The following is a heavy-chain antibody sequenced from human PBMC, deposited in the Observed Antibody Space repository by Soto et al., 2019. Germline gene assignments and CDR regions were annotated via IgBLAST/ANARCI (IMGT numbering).Heavy chain of an antibody. Sequence: QVQLVESGGGVVQPGRSLRLSCAASGFTFSSYGMHWVRQAPGKGLEWVAVIWYDGSNTNYADSVKGRFTISSDNSTNTLYLQMNSLRAEDTAVYYCARFTSGSHNYDFDHWGQGTLVTVSS. D-gene: IGHD1-26*01. J-gene: IGHJ4*02. CDR2: IWYDGSNT. CDR1: GFTFSSYG. V-gene: IGHV3-33*01. CDR3: ARFTSGSHNYDFDH.